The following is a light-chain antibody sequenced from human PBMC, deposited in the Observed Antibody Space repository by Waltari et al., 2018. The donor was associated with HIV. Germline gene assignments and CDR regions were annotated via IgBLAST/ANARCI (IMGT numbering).Light chain of an antibody. CDR2: KAS. J-gene: IGKJ1*01. V-gene: IGKV1-5*03. CDR3: QQFHSYWT. Sequence: IQMTQSPSTLSASVGDRVTITCRASQSINTWLAWYQQKPGKAPKLLIYKASTLESGVPSRFSGSGSGTEFTLTISSLQPDDFATYYCQQFHSYWTFGQGTKVEIK. CDR1: QSINTW.